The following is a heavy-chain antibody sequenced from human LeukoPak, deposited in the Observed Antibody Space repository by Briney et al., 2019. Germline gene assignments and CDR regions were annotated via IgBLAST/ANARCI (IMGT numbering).Heavy chain of an antibody. CDR1: GYTFTSYD. V-gene: IGHV1-18*01. CDR3: ARSSIALDY. J-gene: IGHJ4*02. Sequence: ASVKVSCKASGYTFTSYDINWVRQATGQGLEWMGWMNPNSGNTNYAQKLQGRVTMTTDTSTSTAYMELRSLRSDDTAVYYCARSSIALDYWGQGTLVTVSS. D-gene: IGHD6-6*01. CDR2: MNPNSGNT.